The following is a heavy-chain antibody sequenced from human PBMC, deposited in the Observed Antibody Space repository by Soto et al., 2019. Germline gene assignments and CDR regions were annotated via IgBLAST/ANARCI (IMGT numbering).Heavy chain of an antibody. Sequence: AVTFIKHSCIWVRPGPEKEPEWLDRIKISTENDTTDSASPALGIFIISRDDSKNMLYLQLNSLKSEDTGVNYCVTVLPHANSWFDYWGQGT. CDR3: VTVLPHANSWFDY. J-gene: IGHJ4*02. CDR2: IKISTENDTT. D-gene: IGHD2-2*01. V-gene: IGHV3-15*01. CDR1: AVTFIKHS.